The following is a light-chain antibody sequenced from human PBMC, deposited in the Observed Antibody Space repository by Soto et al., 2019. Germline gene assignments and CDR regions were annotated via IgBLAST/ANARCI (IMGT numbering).Light chain of an antibody. Sequence: EIVMTQSPATLSVSPGERATLSCRASQSVSSNLAWYQQKPGQAPRLLIYGASTRATGIPARFSGSVSGTEFTLTISSLQSEDFAVYYCQQYNNWPQTFGQGIKLEIK. CDR2: GAS. CDR3: QQYNNWPQT. V-gene: IGKV3-15*01. CDR1: QSVSSN. J-gene: IGKJ2*01.